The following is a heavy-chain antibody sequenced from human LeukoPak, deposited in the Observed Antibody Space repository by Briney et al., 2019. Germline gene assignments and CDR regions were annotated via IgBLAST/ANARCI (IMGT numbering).Heavy chain of an antibody. D-gene: IGHD5-24*01. Sequence: GASVKVSCKASGYTFTGYYMHWVRQAPGQGLEWMGWINPNSGGTNYAQKFQGRVTMTRDTSISTAYMELSRLRSDDTAVYYCARARWATTQRYFDYWGQGTLVTVSS. J-gene: IGHJ4*02. CDR1: GYTFTGYY. V-gene: IGHV1-2*02. CDR2: INPNSGGT. CDR3: ARARWATTQRYFDY.